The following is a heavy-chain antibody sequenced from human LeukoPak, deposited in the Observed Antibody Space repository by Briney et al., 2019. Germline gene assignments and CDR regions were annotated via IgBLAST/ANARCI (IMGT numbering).Heavy chain of an antibody. V-gene: IGHV1-18*01. D-gene: IGHD6-6*01. CDR2: ISAYNGNT. CDR3: AKGKYSSSLYYFDY. Sequence: ASVKVSCKASGYTFTSYGISWVRQAPGQGLEWMGWISAYNGNTNYAQKFQGRVTITADESTSTAYMELSSLRSEDTAVYYCAKGKYSSSLYYFDYWGQGTLVTVSS. J-gene: IGHJ4*02. CDR1: GYTFTSYG.